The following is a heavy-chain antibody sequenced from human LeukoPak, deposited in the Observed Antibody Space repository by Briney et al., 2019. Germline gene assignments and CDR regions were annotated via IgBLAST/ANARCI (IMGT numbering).Heavy chain of an antibody. Sequence: GGSLRLSCAASGFSFSSYWMSCVRQAPGKGLEWVANIKQDGSDKYSVDSVKGRFTISRDNAKNSLYLQMNSLRAEDTAVYYCAELGITMIGGVWGKGTTVTISS. D-gene: IGHD3-10*02. CDR3: AELGITMIGGV. J-gene: IGHJ6*04. CDR2: IKQDGSDK. V-gene: IGHV3-7*01. CDR1: GFSFSSYW.